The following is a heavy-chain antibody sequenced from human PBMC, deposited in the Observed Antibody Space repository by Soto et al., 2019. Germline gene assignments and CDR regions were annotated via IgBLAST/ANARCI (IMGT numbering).Heavy chain of an antibody. CDR2: ISGSGGST. CDR1: GFTFSSYA. D-gene: IGHD3-9*01. V-gene: IGHV3-23*01. Sequence: LRLSCAASGFTFSSYAMSWVRQAPGKGLEWVSAISGSGGSTYYADSVKGRFTISRDNSKNTLYLQMNSLRAEDTAVYYCAKDSHYDILTGYDNWFDPWGQGTPVTVSS. CDR3: AKDSHYDILTGYDNWFDP. J-gene: IGHJ5*02.